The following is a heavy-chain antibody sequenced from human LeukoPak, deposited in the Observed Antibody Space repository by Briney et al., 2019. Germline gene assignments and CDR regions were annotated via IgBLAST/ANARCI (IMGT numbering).Heavy chain of an antibody. CDR2: ISYDGTNE. D-gene: IGHD2-2*01. J-gene: IGHJ1*01. V-gene: IGHV3-30-3*01. CDR1: GFAFGSYA. CDR3: AREGDNNKWYRFQH. Sequence: GGSLRLSCAASGFAFGSYAMHWVRQAPAKGLELVALISYDGTNEYYADSVKGRFTISRDNSKNTLYLQMNSLRAEDTALYYCAREGDNNKWYRFQHWGQGTLVTVSS.